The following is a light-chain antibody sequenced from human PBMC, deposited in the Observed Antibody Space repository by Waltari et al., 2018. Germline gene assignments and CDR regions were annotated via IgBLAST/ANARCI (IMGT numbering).Light chain of an antibody. V-gene: IGLV2-23*01. Sequence: QSALTQPASVSGSPGQSITLSCTGTSNDIGNYDLVSWYQQRPGEAPKLLMYGATKRPSXXSSRXSGSKSGKTAXXXISGLQTEDEADYXXFSXVAANSFVFGPGTKVTVL. J-gene: IGLJ1*01. CDR1: SNDIGNYDL. CDR3: FSXVAANSFV. CDR2: GAT.